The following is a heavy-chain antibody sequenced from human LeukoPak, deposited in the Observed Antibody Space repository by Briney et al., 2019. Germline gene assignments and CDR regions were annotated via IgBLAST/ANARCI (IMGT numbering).Heavy chain of an antibody. J-gene: IGHJ3*02. D-gene: IGHD3-3*01. CDR1: GGSISSYY. Sequence: SETLSLTCTVSGGSISSYYWSWIRQPPGKGLEWIGYIYYSGSTNYNPSLKSRVTISVDTSKNQFSLELSSVTAADTAVYYCARGILRFPHAFDIWGQGTMVTVSS. V-gene: IGHV4-59*01. CDR2: IYYSGST. CDR3: ARGILRFPHAFDI.